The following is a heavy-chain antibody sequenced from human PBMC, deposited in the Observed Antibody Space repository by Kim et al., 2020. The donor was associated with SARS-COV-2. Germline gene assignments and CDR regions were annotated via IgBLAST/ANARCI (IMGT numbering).Heavy chain of an antibody. CDR1: GFTFSSYS. Sequence: GGSLRLSCAASGFTFSSYSMNWVRQAPGKGLEWVSSISSSSSYIYYADSVKGRFTISRDNAKNSLYLQMNSLRAEDTAVYYCARFYIVVVPAQRPDAFDIWGQGTMVTVSS. CDR3: ARFYIVVVPAQRPDAFDI. D-gene: IGHD2-2*01. V-gene: IGHV3-21*01. J-gene: IGHJ3*02. CDR2: ISSSSSYI.